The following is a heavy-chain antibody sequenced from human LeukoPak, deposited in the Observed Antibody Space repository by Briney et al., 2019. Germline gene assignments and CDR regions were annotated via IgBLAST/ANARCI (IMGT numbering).Heavy chain of an antibody. D-gene: IGHD5-24*01. Sequence: GGSLRLSCAASGFTFSSYWMSWVRQAPGKGLEWVANIKQDGSEKYYVDSVKGRFTISRDNAKNTLYLQMNSLRAEDTAVYYCARGIFDGYNSEPDYWGQGTLVTVSS. CDR2: IKQDGSEK. V-gene: IGHV3-7*04. J-gene: IGHJ4*02. CDR1: GFTFSSYW. CDR3: ARGIFDGYNSEPDY.